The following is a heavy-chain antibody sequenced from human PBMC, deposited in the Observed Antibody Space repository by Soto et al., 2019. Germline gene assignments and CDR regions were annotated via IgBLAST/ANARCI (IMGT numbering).Heavy chain of an antibody. Sequence: QVQLVQSGAEVKKPGSSVKVSCKASGGTFSSYAISWVRQAPGQGLEWMGGIIPIFGTANYAQKFQGRVTITADESTSKAYMELSSLRSEDTALYYCARDGSYGGNYEDDYWGQGTLVTVSS. CDR1: GGTFSSYA. V-gene: IGHV1-69*12. CDR2: IIPIFGTA. J-gene: IGHJ4*02. CDR3: ARDGSYGGNYEDDY. D-gene: IGHD4-17*01.